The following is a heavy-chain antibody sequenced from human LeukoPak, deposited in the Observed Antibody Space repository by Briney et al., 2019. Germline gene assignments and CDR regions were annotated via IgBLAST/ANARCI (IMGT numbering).Heavy chain of an antibody. Sequence: SETLSLTCTVSGGSISSYYWSWIRQPPGKGLEWIGYIYYSGSTNYNPSLKSRVTISVDTSKNQFSLKLSSATAADTAVYYCARTRDLVDYWGQGTLVTVSS. CDR1: GGSISSYY. V-gene: IGHV4-59*01. CDR2: IYYSGST. CDR3: ARTRDLVDY. J-gene: IGHJ4*02. D-gene: IGHD3-10*01.